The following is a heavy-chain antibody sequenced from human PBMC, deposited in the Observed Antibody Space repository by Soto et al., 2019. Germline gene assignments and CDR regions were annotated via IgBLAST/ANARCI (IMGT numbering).Heavy chain of an antibody. CDR1: GFTFSSYV. J-gene: IGHJ4*02. D-gene: IGHD2-21*02. Sequence: GGSLRLSCAASGFTFSSYVMSWVRQAPGKGLEWVSAISGSGGSTYYADSVKGRFTITRDNSKNTLYLQMNSLRAEDTAVYYCAQIVVVTATSRYFDYWGQGTLVTVSS. CDR2: ISGSGGST. V-gene: IGHV3-23*01. CDR3: AQIVVVTATSRYFDY.